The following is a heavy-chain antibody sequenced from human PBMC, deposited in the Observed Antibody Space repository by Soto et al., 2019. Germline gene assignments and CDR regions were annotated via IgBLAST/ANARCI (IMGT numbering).Heavy chain of an antibody. CDR1: GFSLSTSGVG. V-gene: IGHV2-5*02. Sequence: QITLKESGPTLVKPTQTLTLTCTFSGFSLSTSGVGVGWIRQPPGKALEWLALIYWDDDKRYSPSLKSRLTSNNDTSKHQLVLTMTNMDPVDTATYYCAYSRYTGSGVDYWGQGTLVTVSS. CDR2: IYWDDDK. J-gene: IGHJ4*02. CDR3: AYSRYTGSGVDY. D-gene: IGHD3-10*01.